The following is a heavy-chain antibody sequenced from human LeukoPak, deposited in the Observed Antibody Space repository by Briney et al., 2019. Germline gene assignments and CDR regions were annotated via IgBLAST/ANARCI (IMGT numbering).Heavy chain of an antibody. CDR2: ISSSSSYI. J-gene: IGHJ4*02. Sequence: GGSLRLSCAASGFTFSSYEMNWVRQAPGKGLEWVSSISSSSSYIYYADSVKGRFTISRDNATNSLYLQLNSLRAEDTAVYYCVRDMGGWQTYFDYWGQGTLVTVFS. CDR3: VRDMGGWQTYFDY. V-gene: IGHV3-21*01. CDR1: GFTFSSYE. D-gene: IGHD6-19*01.